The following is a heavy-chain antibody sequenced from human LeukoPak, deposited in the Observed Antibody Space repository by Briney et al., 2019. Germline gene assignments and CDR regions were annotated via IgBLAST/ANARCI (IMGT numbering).Heavy chain of an antibody. D-gene: IGHD3-10*01. CDR1: GYTFTDYY. J-gene: IGHJ6*03. Sequence: ASVKVSCKASGYTFTDYYMHWVRQAPGQGLEWMGWINPNSGGTNYAQKFQGRVTMTRDTSISTAYMELSRLRSDDTAVYYCARGSRYYYDSGSYYPSYYYMDVWGTGTTVTVSS. CDR2: INPNSGGT. V-gene: IGHV1-2*02. CDR3: ARGSRYYYDSGSYYPSYYYMDV.